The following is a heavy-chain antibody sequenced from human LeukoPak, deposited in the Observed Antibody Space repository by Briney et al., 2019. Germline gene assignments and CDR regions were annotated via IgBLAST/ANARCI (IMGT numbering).Heavy chain of an antibody. D-gene: IGHD3-16*01. V-gene: IGHV3-21*01. CDR3: ARGSFLITFGGFMG. CDR1: GFTLSSNS. Sequence: GGSLRLSRAPSGFTLSSNSMNWVRHAPGRGLEWVSSISSSSSSYIYYAESVKGRSTISRDNAKNSLFLQMNSLRAEDTAVYYCARGSFLITFGGFMGWGQGTLVTVSS. J-gene: IGHJ4*02. CDR2: ISSSSSSYI.